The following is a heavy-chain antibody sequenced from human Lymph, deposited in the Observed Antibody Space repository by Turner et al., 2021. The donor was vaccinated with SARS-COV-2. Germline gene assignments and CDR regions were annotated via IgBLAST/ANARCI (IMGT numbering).Heavy chain of an antibody. CDR3: AKVHGILTGYIDY. CDR2: IGVSDDRA. CDR1: GIIFSSYA. V-gene: IGHV3-23*01. D-gene: IGHD3-9*01. J-gene: IGHJ4*01. Sequence: EVQLLGSGGGLVQPGGSLGIPCVASGIIFSSYASSGVRKGPGKVLNVGSAIGVSDDRAYYADSVKVRFTISRDNSKNTLYLQRNSLRAEDSAVYYCAKVHGILTGYIDYWGQGTLVTVSS.